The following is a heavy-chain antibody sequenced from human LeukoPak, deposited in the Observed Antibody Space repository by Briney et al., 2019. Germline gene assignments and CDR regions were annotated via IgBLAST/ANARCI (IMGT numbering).Heavy chain of an antibody. CDR3: AKGPSGDYVGAFDT. J-gene: IGHJ3*02. V-gene: IGHV3-23*01. CDR1: GFTFSAYG. Sequence: GGSLRLSCAASGFTFSAYGVTWVRQAPGKGLEGVSSMGVSGDNVHYADSIKGRFAISRDNSKNTLYLQMNSLRAEDAAVYYCAKGPSGDYVGAFDTWGQGTMVIVSS. CDR2: MGVSGDNV. D-gene: IGHD4-17*01.